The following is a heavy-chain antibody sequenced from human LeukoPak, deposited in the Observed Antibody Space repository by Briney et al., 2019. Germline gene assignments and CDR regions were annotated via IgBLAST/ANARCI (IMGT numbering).Heavy chain of an antibody. J-gene: IGHJ4*02. CDR1: GFIFSGYG. V-gene: IGHV3-30-3*01. CDR2: ISYDGSKK. D-gene: IGHD2-15*01. CDR3: ASWWLDSLSC. Sequence: GGSLRLSCAASGFIFSGYGMHWVRQAPGKGLEWVAVISYDGSKKYYADSVKGRFTISRDNSKNSLYLQMNSLRTEDTAVYYCASWWLDSLSCWGQGTLVTVSS.